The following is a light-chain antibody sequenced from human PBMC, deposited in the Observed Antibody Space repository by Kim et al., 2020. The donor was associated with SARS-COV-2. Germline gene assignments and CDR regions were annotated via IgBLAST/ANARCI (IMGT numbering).Light chain of an antibody. CDR1: SSNIGSSP. CDR2: TNN. V-gene: IGLV1-44*01. Sequence: ELTQPPSASGTPGQRVTISCSGGSSNIGSSPVSWYQQLPGTAPKLLIFTNNQRPSGVPDRFSGSKSGTSASLAISGLQSDDESDYYCAAWDDNLNTLLFGGGTQLTVL. J-gene: IGLJ3*02. CDR3: AAWDDNLNTLL.